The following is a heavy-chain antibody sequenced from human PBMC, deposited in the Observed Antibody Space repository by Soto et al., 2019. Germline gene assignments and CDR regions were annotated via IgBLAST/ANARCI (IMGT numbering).Heavy chain of an antibody. J-gene: IGHJ4*02. CDR3: AKDRTIASRTFDS. CDR1: GFIFSDHG. V-gene: IGHV3-23*01. CDR2: ISGSVGST. Sequence: GGSLRLSCTASGFIFSDHGIHWVRQAPGKGLEWVASISGSVGSTFYADPVKGRFTISRDNYLNTLDLQLNSLRAEDTAVYYCAKDRTIASRTFDSWGQGALVTVS. D-gene: IGHD6-6*01.